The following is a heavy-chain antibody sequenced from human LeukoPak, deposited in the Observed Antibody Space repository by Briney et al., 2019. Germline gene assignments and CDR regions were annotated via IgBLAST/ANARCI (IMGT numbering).Heavy chain of an antibody. CDR3: AKGDIVVVGSY. D-gene: IGHD2-21*01. Sequence: GGSLRLSCAASGFTFSSYGMHWVRQAPGKGLEWVAVISYDGSNKYYADSVKGRFTISRDNSKNTLYLQMNSLRAEDTAVYYCAKGDIVVVGSYWGQGTLVTVSS. V-gene: IGHV3-30*18. CDR1: GFTFSSYG. CDR2: ISYDGSNK. J-gene: IGHJ4*02.